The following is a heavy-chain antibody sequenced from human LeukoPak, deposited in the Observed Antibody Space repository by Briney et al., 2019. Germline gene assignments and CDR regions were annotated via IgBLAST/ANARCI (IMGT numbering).Heavy chain of an antibody. J-gene: IGHJ4*02. D-gene: IGHD6-13*01. CDR1: GVSISSYY. V-gene: IGHV4-4*07. Sequence: PSETLSLTCTVSGVSISSYYWSWHRQPAGKGLEWIGRIYTSGSTNCNPSLKSRVTMSVDTSKNHFSLKLSSVTAADTAVYYCAREVYSSSWYIVGYWGQGTLVTVSS. CDR3: AREVYSSSWYIVGY. CDR2: IYTSGST.